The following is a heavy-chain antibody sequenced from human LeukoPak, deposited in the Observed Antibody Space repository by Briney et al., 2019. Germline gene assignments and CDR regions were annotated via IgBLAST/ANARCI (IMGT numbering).Heavy chain of an antibody. CDR1: GGSFSGYY. V-gene: IGHV4-34*01. CDR2: INHSGST. D-gene: IGHD3-10*01. Sequence: PSETLSLTCAVYGGSFSGYYWSWIRQPPGKGLEWIGEINHSGSTNYNPSLKSRVTISVDTSKNQFSLKLSSVTAADTAVYYCARDKGVSNYYYYGMDVWGQGTTVTVSS. CDR3: ARDKGVSNYYYYGMDV. J-gene: IGHJ6*02.